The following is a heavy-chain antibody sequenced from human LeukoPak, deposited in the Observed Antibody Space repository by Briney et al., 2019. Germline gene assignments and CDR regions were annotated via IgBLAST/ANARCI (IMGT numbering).Heavy chain of an antibody. CDR3: ARGVGATFGN. CDR2: IYYSGST. D-gene: IGHD1-26*01. CDR1: GGSINTYY. Sequence: KPSETLSLTCTVSGGSINTYYWSWIRQPPGKGLEWIAYIYYSGSTNYNPSLKSRVTISVDTPKNQFSLKLSSVTAADTAVYYCARGVGATFGNWGRGTLVTVSS. V-gene: IGHV4-59*12. J-gene: IGHJ4*02.